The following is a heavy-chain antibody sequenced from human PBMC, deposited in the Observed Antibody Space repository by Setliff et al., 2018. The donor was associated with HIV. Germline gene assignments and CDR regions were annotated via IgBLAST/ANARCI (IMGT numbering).Heavy chain of an antibody. J-gene: IGHJ4*02. CDR3: ARDRDGATMVRGVIIRGGFDY. D-gene: IGHD3-10*01. CDR2: ISSRSDTI. Sequence: GGSLRLSCAASGFPFNVYHLHWVRQAPGKGLEWISYISSRSDTIYQADSVKGRFTISRDNAKNSLYLQMNSLRAEDTAVYYCARDRDGATMVRGVIIRGGFDYWGQGTLVTVSS. CDR1: GFPFNVYH. V-gene: IGHV3-48*04.